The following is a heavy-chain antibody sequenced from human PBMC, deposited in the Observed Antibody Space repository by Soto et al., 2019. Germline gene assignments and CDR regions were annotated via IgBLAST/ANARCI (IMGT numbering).Heavy chain of an antibody. V-gene: IGHV1-69*13. Sequence: AVNVSCKASGGTFNIYAISWVRQAPGQGVEWVGGIIPIFGTGNYAQKLQGRVTITADEPTSTAYMELTSLRSADTAVYYCARDIKNAFSYGMAVWGQGTPVTVSS. J-gene: IGHJ6*02. CDR2: IIPIFGTG. D-gene: IGHD2-2*01. CDR3: ARDIKNAFSYGMAV. CDR1: GGTFNIYA.